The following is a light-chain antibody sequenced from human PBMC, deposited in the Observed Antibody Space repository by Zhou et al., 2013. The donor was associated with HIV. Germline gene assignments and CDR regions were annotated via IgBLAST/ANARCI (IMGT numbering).Light chain of an antibody. V-gene: IGKV3-11*01. CDR1: QSVSSTY. J-gene: IGKJ4*01. Sequence: EIVLTQSPGTLSLSPGERATLSCRASQSVSSTYLAWYQQKPGQAPRLLIYDASNRATGIPARFSGSGSATDFTLTINSLEPEDFAVYYCQQRSDWPPLTFGGGTKVEI. CDR3: QQRSDWPPLT. CDR2: DAS.